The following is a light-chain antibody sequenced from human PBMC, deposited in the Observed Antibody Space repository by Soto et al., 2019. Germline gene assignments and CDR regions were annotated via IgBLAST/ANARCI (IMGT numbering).Light chain of an antibody. Sequence: DIQMTQSPSSLSASVGDRVTITCRASQGISNYLAWYQQKPGKVPKLVIYAASTLQSGVPSRFSGSGSRTDFTLTISSLRPEDVATYYCQKYNSVPYTFGQGTKLEIK. CDR2: AAS. V-gene: IGKV1-27*01. CDR1: QGISNY. J-gene: IGKJ2*01. CDR3: QKYNSVPYT.